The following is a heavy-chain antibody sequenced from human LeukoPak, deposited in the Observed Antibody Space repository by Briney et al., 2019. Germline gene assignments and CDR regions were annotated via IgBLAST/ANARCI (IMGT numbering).Heavy chain of an antibody. D-gene: IGHD6-13*01. Sequence: GGSLRLPCAASGFTFSSYAMSWDRQAPGKGLEWVSAISGSGGSTYYADSVKGRFTISRDNSKNTLYLQMNSLRAEDTAVYYCAKDLSSIAAAGTPLDYWGQGTLVTVSS. CDR2: ISGSGGST. V-gene: IGHV3-23*01. J-gene: IGHJ4*02. CDR1: GFTFSSYA. CDR3: AKDLSSIAAAGTPLDY.